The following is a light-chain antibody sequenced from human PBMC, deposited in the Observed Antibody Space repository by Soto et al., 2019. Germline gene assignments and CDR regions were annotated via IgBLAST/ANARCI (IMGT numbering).Light chain of an antibody. CDR3: QQANSFPLT. CDR2: TAS. CDR1: QGISSL. V-gene: IGKV1-12*01. Sequence: DIQMTPSPSSVSASVGDRVTITCRASQGISSLLAWYQQKPGKAPNLLIHTASSLQSGVPSSFSVCGSGTDFTLTISSLQPEDFATYYCQQANSFPLTFGGGTKVEIK. J-gene: IGKJ4*01.